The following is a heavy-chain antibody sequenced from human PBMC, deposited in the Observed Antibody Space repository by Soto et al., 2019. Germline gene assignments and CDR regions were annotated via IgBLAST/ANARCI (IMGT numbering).Heavy chain of an antibody. J-gene: IGHJ3*02. CDR1: GYTFTSYD. D-gene: IGHD2-2*01. V-gene: IGHV1-8*01. CDR2: MNPNSGNT. CDR3: ARRCSSSSCYDLSAFDI. Sequence: GASVKVSCKASGYTFTSYDINWVRQATGQGLERMGWMNPNSGNTGYAQKFQGRVTMTRNTSISTAYMELSSLRSEDTAVYYCARRCSSSSCYDLSAFDIWGQGTMVTVSS.